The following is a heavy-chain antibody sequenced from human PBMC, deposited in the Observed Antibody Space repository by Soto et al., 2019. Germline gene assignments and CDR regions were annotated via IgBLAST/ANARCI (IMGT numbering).Heavy chain of an antibody. J-gene: IGHJ6*02. CDR1: GFTFSSFA. CDR2: ISGNATST. Sequence: PGGSLRLSCAASGFTFSSFAMNWVRQAPGKGLEWVAVISGNATSTYYADSVKGRFTISRDNSKNTMYLQMNSLRAEDTAVYYCAKKAGIISRYGLDVWGQGTTVTV. V-gene: IGHV3-23*01. CDR3: AKKAGIISRYGLDV.